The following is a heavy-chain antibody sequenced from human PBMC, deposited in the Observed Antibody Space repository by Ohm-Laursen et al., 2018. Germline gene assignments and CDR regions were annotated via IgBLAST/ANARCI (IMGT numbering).Heavy chain of an antibody. J-gene: IGHJ4*02. CDR2: IVVGSGNT. CDR3: AADGSGSYYNVYDY. D-gene: IGHD3-10*01. CDR1: GFTFTSSA. Sequence: ASVKVSCKASGFTFTSSAVQWVRQARGQRLEWIGWIVVGSGNTNYAQKFQERVTITRDMSTSTAYMELSSLRSEDTAVYYCAADGSGSYYNVYDYWGQGTLLTVSS. V-gene: IGHV1-58*01.